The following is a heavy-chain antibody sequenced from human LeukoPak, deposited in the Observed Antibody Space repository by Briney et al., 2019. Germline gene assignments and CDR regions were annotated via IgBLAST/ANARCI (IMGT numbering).Heavy chain of an antibody. J-gene: IGHJ4*02. CDR1: GFTFSSYW. V-gene: IGHV3-7*01. D-gene: IGHD6-19*01. CDR2: IKHDGGEI. Sequence: GGSLRLSCAASGFTFSSYWMSWVRQAPGKGLEWVANIKHDGGEIYYVDSVKGRFTISRDNAKNSLYLQMNNLRADDTAMYYCTRDMQGSRLYSVGSQADWGQGTRVTVSS. CDR3: TRDMQGSRLYSVGSQAD.